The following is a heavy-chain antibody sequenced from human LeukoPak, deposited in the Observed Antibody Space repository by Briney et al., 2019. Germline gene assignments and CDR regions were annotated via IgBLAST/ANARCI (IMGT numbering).Heavy chain of an antibody. Sequence: SETLSLTCAVYGGSFSDYYWNWIRQPPGKGLEWIGEINRSGGNNYNPSLKSRATISVDTSKNQVSLRLSSVTAADTAVYYCARGRGGITLVRGVLTPKKKGSYFDSWGQGTLVTVSS. CDR1: GGSFSDYY. CDR2: INRSGGN. V-gene: IGHV4-34*01. J-gene: IGHJ4*02. D-gene: IGHD3-10*01. CDR3: ARGRGGITLVRGVLTPKKKGSYFDS.